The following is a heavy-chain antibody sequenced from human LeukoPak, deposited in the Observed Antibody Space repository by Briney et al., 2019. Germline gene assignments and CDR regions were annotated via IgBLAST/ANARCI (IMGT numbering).Heavy chain of an antibody. Sequence: SQTLSLTCTVSGGSISSGSYYWSWIRQPAGKGLEWIGRIYTSGNTYYNPSLKSRVTISVDMSKNQSSLNLSSVTAADTAVYYCAKGGPEASAGLSWFDPWGQGTLVTVSS. CDR1: GGSISSGSYY. D-gene: IGHD1-14*01. CDR3: AKGGPEASAGLSWFDP. CDR2: IYTSGNT. V-gene: IGHV4-61*02. J-gene: IGHJ5*02.